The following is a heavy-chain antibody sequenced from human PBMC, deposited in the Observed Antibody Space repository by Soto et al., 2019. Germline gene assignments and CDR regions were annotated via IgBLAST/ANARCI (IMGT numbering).Heavy chain of an antibody. Sequence: GGSLRLSCAASGFTFSSYWMSWVRQAPGKGLEWVANIKQDGSEKYYVDSVKGRFTISRDNAKNSLYLQMNSLRAEDTAVYYCARGSGFGVLTGYYIDYWGQGTLVTVSS. V-gene: IGHV3-7*01. CDR1: GFTFSSYW. J-gene: IGHJ4*02. CDR3: ARGSGFGVLTGYYIDY. D-gene: IGHD3-9*01. CDR2: IKQDGSEK.